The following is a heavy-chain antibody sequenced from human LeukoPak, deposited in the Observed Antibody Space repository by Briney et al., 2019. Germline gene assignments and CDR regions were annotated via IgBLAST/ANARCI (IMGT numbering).Heavy chain of an antibody. CDR2: INHSGST. D-gene: IGHD3-9*01. CDR3: ARGGNVLRYFGV. CDR1: GGSISSYY. Sequence: SETLSLTCTVSGGSISSYYWSWIRQPPGKGLEWIGEINHSGSTNYNPSLKSRVTISVDTSKNQFSLKLSSVTAADTAVYYCARGGNVLRYFGVWGKGTTVTVSS. J-gene: IGHJ6*04. V-gene: IGHV4-34*01.